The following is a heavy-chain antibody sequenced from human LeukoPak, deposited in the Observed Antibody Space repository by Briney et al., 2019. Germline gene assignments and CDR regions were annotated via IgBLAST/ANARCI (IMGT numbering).Heavy chain of an antibody. J-gene: IGHJ6*02. CDR2: IKQDGSEK. Sequence: GGSLRLSCAASGFTFKTYSMNWVRQAPGKGLEWVANIKQDGSEKYYVDSVKGRFTISRDNAKNSLYLQMNSLRAEDTAVYYCARKELIAVAGRDYYYGMDVWGQGTTVTVSS. D-gene: IGHD6-19*01. V-gene: IGHV3-7*01. CDR1: GFTFKTYS. CDR3: ARKELIAVAGRDYYYGMDV.